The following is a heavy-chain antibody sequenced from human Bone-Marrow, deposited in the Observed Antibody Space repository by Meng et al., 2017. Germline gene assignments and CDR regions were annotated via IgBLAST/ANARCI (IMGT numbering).Heavy chain of an antibody. CDR1: GFTFSSYS. V-gene: IGHV3-21*01. CDR2: ISSSSSYI. J-gene: IGHJ5*02. D-gene: IGHD2-21*02. CDR3: ARDPLYCGGDCSISWFDP. Sequence: GGSLRLSCAASGFTFSSYSMNWVRHAPGKGLEWVSSISSSSSYIYYADSVKGRFTISRDNAKNSLYLQMNSLRAEDTAVYYCARDPLYCGGDCSISWFDPWGQGTLVTVSS.